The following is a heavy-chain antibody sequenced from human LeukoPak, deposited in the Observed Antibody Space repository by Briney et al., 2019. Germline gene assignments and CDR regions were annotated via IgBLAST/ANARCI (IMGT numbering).Heavy chain of an antibody. V-gene: IGHV3-30*04. J-gene: IGHJ6*03. CDR1: GFTFSSYA. CDR2: ISYDGSNK. Sequence: GGSLRLSCAASGFTFSSYAMHWVRQAPGKGLEWVAVISYDGSNKYYADSVKGRLTISRDNSKNTLYLQMNSLRAEDTAVYYCARDGEYSSSLSYYYYYYYMDVWGKGTTVTVSS. CDR3: ARDGEYSSSLSYYYYYYYMDV. D-gene: IGHD6-6*01.